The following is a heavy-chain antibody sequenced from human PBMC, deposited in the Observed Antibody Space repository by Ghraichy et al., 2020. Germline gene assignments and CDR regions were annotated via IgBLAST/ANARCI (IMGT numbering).Heavy chain of an antibody. J-gene: IGHJ6*02. D-gene: IGHD3-10*01. Sequence: GGSLRLSCAASGFSFSGYSMNWVRQAPGKGLEWVSYISSTSSTMYYADSVKGRFTISRDNAKNSLYLQMNSLRDEDTAVYYCARSKYYGSGGYDFYYGMDVWGQGTTVTVSS. CDR2: ISSTSSTM. V-gene: IGHV3-48*02. CDR1: GFSFSGYS. CDR3: ARSKYYGSGGYDFYYGMDV.